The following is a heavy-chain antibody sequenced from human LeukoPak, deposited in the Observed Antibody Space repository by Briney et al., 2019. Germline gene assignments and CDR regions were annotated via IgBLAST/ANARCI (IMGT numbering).Heavy chain of an antibody. CDR1: GFTLSHYY. CDR2: ISSSGDTI. J-gene: IGHJ4*02. Sequence: KPGGSLRLSCAASGFTLSHYYMTWIRQAPGKGLEWLSCISSSGDTIYYADSEKGRFTVSRDNAENSLYLQMNSLRAEDTAMYYCARQGSEIDYWGQGTLVTVSS. CDR3: ARQGSEIDY. V-gene: IGHV3-11*01.